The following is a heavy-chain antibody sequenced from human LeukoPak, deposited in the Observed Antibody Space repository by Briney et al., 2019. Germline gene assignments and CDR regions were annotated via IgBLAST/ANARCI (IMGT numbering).Heavy chain of an antibody. V-gene: IGHV1-2*02. CDR2: INPDSGFT. J-gene: IGHJ4*02. D-gene: IGHD3-16*01. CDR1: GYKFTDDY. Sequence: SVKVSCKASGYKFTDDYMHWVRQAPGQGLEFMGWINPDSGFTNYAQKFKGRVTMTRDTSISTAYLEVRSLTSDDTAVYYCAPTAEAYTSWWKVWGQGTLVTVSS. CDR3: APTAEAYTSWWKV.